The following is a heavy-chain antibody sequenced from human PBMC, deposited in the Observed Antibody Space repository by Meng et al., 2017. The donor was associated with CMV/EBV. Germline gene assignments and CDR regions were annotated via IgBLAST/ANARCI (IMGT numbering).Heavy chain of an antibody. V-gene: IGHV1-18*01. CDR2: ISAYNGNT. CDR3: ARGHGSVSYSYYYYGMDV. D-gene: IGHD1-26*01. J-gene: IGHJ6*02. CDR1: GYTFTSYG. Sequence: ASVKVSCKASGYTFTSYGISWVRQAPGQGLEWMGWISAYNGNTNYAQKLQGRVTMTTDTSTSTAYMELRSLRSEDTAVYYCARGHGSVSYSYYYYGMDVWGQGTTVTVSS.